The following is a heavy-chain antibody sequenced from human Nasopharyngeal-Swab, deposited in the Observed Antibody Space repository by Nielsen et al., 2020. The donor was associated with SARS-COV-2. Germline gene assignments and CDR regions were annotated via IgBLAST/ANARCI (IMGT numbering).Heavy chain of an antibody. J-gene: IGHJ6*02. V-gene: IGHV3-11*01. Sequence: GESLKISCAASGFTFSDYYMNWIRQAPGKGLEWVSFISGRGEVTYYKDSLKGRFTISRDNADNTLFLQLNGLTAEDTAVYYCARDVVNEIDNINDYYFYGVDAWGQGTTVTVS. D-gene: IGHD3-16*01. CDR2: ISGRGEVT. CDR1: GFTFSDYY. CDR3: ARDVVNEIDNINDYYFYGVDA.